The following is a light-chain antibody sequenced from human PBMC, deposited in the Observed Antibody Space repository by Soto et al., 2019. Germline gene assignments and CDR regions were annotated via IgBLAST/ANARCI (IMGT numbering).Light chain of an antibody. CDR1: SSDIGGYNY. V-gene: IGLV2-8*01. Sequence: QSVLTQPPSASGSPGQSVTISCTGTSSDIGGYNYVSWYQQHPGKAPKLMIYEVSKRPSGVPDRFSGSKSGTTASLAIGGLRSEDEADYYCAAWEDSRSGYVCGTGTKVTVL. J-gene: IGLJ1*01. CDR2: EVS. CDR3: AAWEDSRSGYV.